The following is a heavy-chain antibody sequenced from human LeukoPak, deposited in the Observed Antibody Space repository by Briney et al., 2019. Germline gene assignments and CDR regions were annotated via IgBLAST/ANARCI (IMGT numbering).Heavy chain of an antibody. Sequence: GGSLKLSCAASGFTFDDYGMSWVRQAPGKGLEWVSGINWNGGSTGYADSVKGRFTISRDNAKNSLYLQMYNLRAEDTAVYYCATHYYDSSGYYYDHAFDIWGQGTMVTVSS. CDR1: GFTFDDYG. V-gene: IGHV3-20*04. CDR2: INWNGGST. D-gene: IGHD3-22*01. CDR3: ATHYYDSSGYYYDHAFDI. J-gene: IGHJ3*02.